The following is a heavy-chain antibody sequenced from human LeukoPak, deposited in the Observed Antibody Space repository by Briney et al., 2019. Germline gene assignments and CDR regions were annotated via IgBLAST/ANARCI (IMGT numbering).Heavy chain of an antibody. CDR2: ISGSGGST. CDR1: GFTFSSYA. D-gene: IGHD3-3*01. J-gene: IGHJ4*02. Sequence: GGSLRLSCAASGFTFSSYAMSWVRQAPGKGLEWDSAISGSGGSTYYADSVKGRFTISRDNSKNTLYLQMNSLRAEDTAVYYCAKGTSITIFGVVIIPYFDYWGQGTLVTVSS. V-gene: IGHV3-23*01. CDR3: AKGTSITIFGVVIIPYFDY.